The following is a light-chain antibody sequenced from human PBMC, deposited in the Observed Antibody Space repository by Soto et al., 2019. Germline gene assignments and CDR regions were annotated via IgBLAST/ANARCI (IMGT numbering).Light chain of an antibody. CDR1: HSVGNC. CDR3: QHRANWPASVT. Sequence: EVVLPQSPATLYSSPRARAPLACRKSHSVGNCFAWYQQKPDQAPRLLIYEVSNRATSIPARFGGSGSGTDVILSIRKLEPEEFSVYYCQHRANWPASVTFGGGTRV. V-gene: IGKV3-11*01. CDR2: EVS. J-gene: IGKJ4*01.